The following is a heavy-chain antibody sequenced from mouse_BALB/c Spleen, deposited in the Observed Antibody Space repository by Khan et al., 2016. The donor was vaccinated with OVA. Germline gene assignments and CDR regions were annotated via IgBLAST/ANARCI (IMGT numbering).Heavy chain of an antibody. D-gene: IGHD1-1*01. CDR2: IWAGGNT. Sequence: QVQLKESGPGLVAPTQSLSITCTVSGFSLTSYGLHWVRQPPGKGLEWLGVIWAGGNTNYNSALMSRLSISKDYPKSQVFLKMNSLQTDDTAMYYCARDYYGPYYAMDYWGQGTLVTVSS. V-gene: IGHV2-9*02. CDR3: ARDYYGPYYAMDY. CDR1: GFSLTSYG. J-gene: IGHJ4*01.